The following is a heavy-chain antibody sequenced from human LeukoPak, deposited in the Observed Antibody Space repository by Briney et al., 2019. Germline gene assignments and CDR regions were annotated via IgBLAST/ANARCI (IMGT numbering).Heavy chain of an antibody. V-gene: IGHV3-23*01. CDR3: AKPGRITMIVAHFDY. D-gene: IGHD3-22*01. J-gene: IGHJ4*02. Sequence: PGGSLRLSCAASGFTFSSYAMSWVRQAPGKGLEWVSAISGSGGSTYYADSVKGRFTISRDNSKNTLYLQMNSLRAEDTAVYYCAKPGRITMIVAHFDYWGQGTLVTVSS. CDR2: ISGSGGST. CDR1: GFTFSSYA.